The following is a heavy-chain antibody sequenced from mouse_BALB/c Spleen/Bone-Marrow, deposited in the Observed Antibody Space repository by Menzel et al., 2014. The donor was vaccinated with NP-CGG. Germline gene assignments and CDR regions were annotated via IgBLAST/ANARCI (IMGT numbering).Heavy chain of an antibody. D-gene: IGHD2-1*01. CDR1: GYSYTGYT. CDR2: INPYIGGT. J-gene: IGHJ3*01. CDR3: ARDGIGFAY. V-gene: IGHV1-26*01. Sequence: EAQLHQSGPELAKPGASMKISCKASGYSYTGYTMNWVKQSHGKNLEWIGLINPYIGGTSYNQKFKGKGTLTVDKSSSTGYMELLSLTSDDSAVYYCARDGIGFAYWGQGSLVTVAA.